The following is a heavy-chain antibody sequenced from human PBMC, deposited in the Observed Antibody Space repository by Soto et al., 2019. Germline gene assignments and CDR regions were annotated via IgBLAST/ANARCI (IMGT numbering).Heavy chain of an antibody. CDR2: INDDGIST. V-gene: IGHV3-74*01. Sequence: EVQLVESGGGLVQPGGSLRLSCAASGFTFSMYWMHWVRQVPGKGPEWVSRINDDGISTNYADSVKGRFTISRDNAKNTRYLQMNALRVEDTAVYYCTRGPRSTSTGTGAFWGQGTLVTVSS. J-gene: IGHJ4*02. D-gene: IGHD1-1*01. CDR3: TRGPRSTSTGTGAF. CDR1: GFTFSMYW.